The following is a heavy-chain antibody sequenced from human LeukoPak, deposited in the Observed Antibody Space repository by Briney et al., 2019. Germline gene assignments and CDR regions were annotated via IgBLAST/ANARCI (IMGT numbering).Heavy chain of an antibody. Sequence: GGSLRLSCVASGFIFSDYSMDWVRQAPGKGLEWVSSISSSSAYIFYSDSVKGRFTISRDNAQSSLYLQLNSLRAEDTAVYYCARQAVARPFDLWGQGTMVAVSS. V-gene: IGHV3-21*06. CDR2: ISSSSAYI. CDR3: ARQAVARPFDL. CDR1: GFIFSDYS. J-gene: IGHJ3*01.